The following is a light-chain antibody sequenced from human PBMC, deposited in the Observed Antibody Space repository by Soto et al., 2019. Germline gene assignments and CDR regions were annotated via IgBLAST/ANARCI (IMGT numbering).Light chain of an antibody. CDR3: QKRINCH. V-gene: IGKV3-11*01. CDR2: DAS. Sequence: EIVLTQSPATLSLSPGERATLSCRASQSVSSYLAWYQQKPGQAPRLLIYDASNRATGIPARFSGSGSGTDFTLTISRLETECVTGYFWQKRINCHFGPGNKVDS. CDR1: QSVSSY. J-gene: IGKJ3*01.